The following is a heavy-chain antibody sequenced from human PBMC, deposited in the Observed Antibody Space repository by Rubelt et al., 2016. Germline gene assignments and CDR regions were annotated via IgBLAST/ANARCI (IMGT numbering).Heavy chain of an antibody. J-gene: IGHJ4*02. V-gene: IGHV3-7*01. CDR3: VKEVEQWLVYYFDY. Sequence: IKEDGSEKYYVDSVKGRFTISRDNSKNTLYLQMSSLRAEDTAVYYCVKEVEQWLVYYFDYWGQGTLVTVSS. D-gene: IGHD6-19*01. CDR2: IKEDGSEK.